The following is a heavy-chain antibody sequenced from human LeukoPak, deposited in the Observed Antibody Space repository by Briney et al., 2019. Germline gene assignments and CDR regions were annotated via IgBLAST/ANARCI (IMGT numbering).Heavy chain of an antibody. Sequence: SQTLSLTCAISGDSVSSKSTAWNWIRQSPSRGLEWLGRTYYRSKGYTGYAVSVKGRITINPDTSKNQFSLQLNSVTAADTAVYYCARRRITMVRGVIITLGYYWFDPWGQGTLVTVSS. J-gene: IGHJ5*02. CDR2: TYYRSKGYT. V-gene: IGHV6-1*01. D-gene: IGHD3-10*01. CDR1: GDSVSSKSTA. CDR3: ARRRITMVRGVIITLGYYWFDP.